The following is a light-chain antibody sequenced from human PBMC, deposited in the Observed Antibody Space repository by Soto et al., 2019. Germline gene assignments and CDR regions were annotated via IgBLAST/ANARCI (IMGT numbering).Light chain of an antibody. CDR1: QGISSY. CDR3: QQYYSYST. V-gene: IGKV1-8*01. CDR2: AAS. J-gene: IGKJ1*01. Sequence: AIRMTQSPSSLSASTGDRVTITCRASQGISSYLAWYQQKPGKAPKLLIYAASTLQSGVPSRFSGSGSGTDFTLPISCLQSEDFATYYCQQYYSYSTFGQGTKVEIK.